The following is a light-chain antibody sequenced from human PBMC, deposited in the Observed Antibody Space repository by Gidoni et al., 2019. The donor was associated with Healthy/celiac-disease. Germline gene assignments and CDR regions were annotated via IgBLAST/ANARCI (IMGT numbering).Light chain of an antibody. Sequence: DILMTQSPASLSVSLGDRVTITCKSSQSVFYSFNKKNYLGWYQQKPGQAPKLLIYWASTRGSGVPDRFGGSGSGTDFTLTISSLQAEDVAVYYCQQYYSTPITFGQGTRLEI. V-gene: IGKV4-1*01. CDR2: WAS. J-gene: IGKJ5*01. CDR3: QQYYSTPIT. CDR1: QSVFYSFNKKNY.